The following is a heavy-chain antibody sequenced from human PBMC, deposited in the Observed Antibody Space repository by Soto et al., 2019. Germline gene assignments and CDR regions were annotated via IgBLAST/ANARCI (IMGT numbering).Heavy chain of an antibody. D-gene: IGHD3-16*02. CDR3: ARDLGDVWGSYHPRD. CDR1: GGSVSSGSYY. Sequence: QVQLQESGPGLVKPSETLSLTCTVSGGSVSSGSYYWSWIRQPPGKGLEWIGYIYYSGSTNYNPSPKSRVTISVDPSKNQLSLKLSSVTAADTAVYYCARDLGDVWGSYHPRDWGQGTLVTVSS. J-gene: IGHJ4*02. V-gene: IGHV4-61*01. CDR2: IYYSGST.